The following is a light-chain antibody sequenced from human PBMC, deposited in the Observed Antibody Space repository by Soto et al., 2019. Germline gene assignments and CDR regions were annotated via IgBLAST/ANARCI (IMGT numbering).Light chain of an antibody. CDR2: GAS. CDR3: QHYNSYSEA. V-gene: IGKV3D-15*01. Sequence: EIVLTQSPDTLSLSPGESATLSCRASQGVSGRLAWYKHKPGQPPRLLIYGASNRETGIPDRFSGSGSGTDFTLTISSLQPDDFATYYCQHYNSYSEAFGQGTKVDI. J-gene: IGKJ1*01. CDR1: QGVSGR.